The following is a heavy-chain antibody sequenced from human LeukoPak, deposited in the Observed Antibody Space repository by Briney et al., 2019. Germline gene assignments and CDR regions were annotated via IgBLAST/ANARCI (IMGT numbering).Heavy chain of an antibody. V-gene: IGHV3-53*01. CDR3: ARGSLTYCSGTSCYAAFDI. D-gene: IGHD2-2*01. CDR2: IYSGGST. J-gene: IGHJ3*02. CDR1: GFTVSSNY. Sequence: GGSLRLSCAASGFTVSSNYMSWVRQAPGKGLEWASVIYSGGSTYYADSVKGRFTISRDNSKNTLYLQMNSLRAEDTAVYYCARGSLTYCSGTSCYAAFDIWGQGTVVTVSS.